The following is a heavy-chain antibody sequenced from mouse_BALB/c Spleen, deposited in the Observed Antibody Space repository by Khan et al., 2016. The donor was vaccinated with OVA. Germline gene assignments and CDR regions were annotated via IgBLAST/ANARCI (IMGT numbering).Heavy chain of an antibody. V-gene: IGHV2-9*02. D-gene: IGHD3-3*01. CDR1: GYSLTRYG. CDR3: ARSKDLARY. CDR2: IWAGGST. Sequence: VQLQESGPGLVAPSQRLSITCTVSGYSLTRYGVNWVRQPPGKGLEWLGLIWAGGSTNYNWAHMSRLSISIDNSKCLVFLIMNSLQTEDTSLCDCARSKDLARYWGQGTTLTVSS. J-gene: IGHJ2*01.